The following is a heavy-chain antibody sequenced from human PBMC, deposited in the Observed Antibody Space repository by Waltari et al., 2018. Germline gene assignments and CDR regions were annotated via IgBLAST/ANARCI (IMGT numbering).Heavy chain of an antibody. Sequence: QVQLQESGPGLVKPSETLSLTCTVSGGSISGYYWSWIRQPPGKGLEWIGYIYYSGSTNYNPSLKSRVTISVDTSKNQFSLKLSSVTAADTAVYYCARDDHDSSGYYVWGQGTLVTVSS. V-gene: IGHV4-59*01. CDR1: GGSISGYY. J-gene: IGHJ4*02. CDR3: ARDDHDSSGYYV. CDR2: IYYSGST. D-gene: IGHD3-22*01.